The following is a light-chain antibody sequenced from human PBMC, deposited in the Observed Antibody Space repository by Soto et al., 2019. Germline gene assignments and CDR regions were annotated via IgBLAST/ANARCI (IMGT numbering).Light chain of an antibody. CDR2: DVS. V-gene: IGLV2-14*01. J-gene: IGLJ1*01. Sequence: QSVLTQPASVSGSPGQSITISCTGTSSDVVGYNYVYWYQQHPVKDPKLMIYDVSNRPSGVSNRFSGYKSGNTASLTISGLQAEDEADYYCSSYTSSSPLIFGTGTKRTV. CDR3: SSYTSSSPLI. CDR1: SSDVVGYNY.